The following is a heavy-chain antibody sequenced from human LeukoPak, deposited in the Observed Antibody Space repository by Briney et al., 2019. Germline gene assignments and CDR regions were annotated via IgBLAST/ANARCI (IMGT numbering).Heavy chain of an antibody. V-gene: IGHV3-30*03. D-gene: IGHD6-19*01. CDR2: ISYDGRNK. CDR3: AREQGQQWRRFDS. Sequence: PGKSLRLSCAASGFTFNNYGMHWVRQAPGKGLEWVAVISYDGRNKHYPDSVKGRFTISRDISTDTLWLQMDSLRTEDTGVYYCAREQGQQWRRFDSWGQGSPVTVSS. J-gene: IGHJ4*02. CDR1: GFTFNNYG.